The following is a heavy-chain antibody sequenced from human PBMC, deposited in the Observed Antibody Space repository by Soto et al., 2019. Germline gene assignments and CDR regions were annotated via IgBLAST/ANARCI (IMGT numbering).Heavy chain of an antibody. D-gene: IGHD3-16*01. CDR3: ARSLGNTWTDHYFNY. CDR2: ISGTGGST. CDR1: GFFFSDYS. Sequence: EVHLLESEGYLVQPGGSLRLSCAASGFFFSDYSMSWVRQAPGKGLEWVSGISGTGGSTYYAYSVKGRFTISRDNSRNTLYLQMNSLRGDDTAVYFWARSLGNTWTDHYFNYWGQGTLVTVSS. V-gene: IGHV3-23*01. J-gene: IGHJ4*02.